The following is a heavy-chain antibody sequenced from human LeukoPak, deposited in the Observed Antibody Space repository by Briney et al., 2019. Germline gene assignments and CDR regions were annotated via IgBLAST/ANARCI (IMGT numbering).Heavy chain of an antibody. CDR3: ARMYNSSWLNYYDSSGYYDYFDY. Sequence: TSQTLSLTCTVSGASISSDTDYWSWIRQPAGKGLEWIGRIYTSGSTNYNTSLKSRVTISIDTSKNQFSLKLSSVTAADTAVYYCARMYNSSWLNYYDSSGYYDYFDYWGQGTLVTVSS. CDR2: IYTSGST. CDR1: GASISSDTDY. D-gene: IGHD3-22*01. V-gene: IGHV4-61*02. J-gene: IGHJ4*02.